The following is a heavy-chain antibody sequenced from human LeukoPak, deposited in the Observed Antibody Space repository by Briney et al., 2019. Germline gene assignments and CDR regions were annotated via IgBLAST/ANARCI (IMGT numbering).Heavy chain of an antibody. CDR1: GGSLRGHY. V-gene: IGHV4-59*11. Sequence: SETLSPTWTVSGGSLRGHYWSWIRQPPGKRLEWIGYVSYTGRTKYNPSLQSRVTISIDTSKSQFSLKLTSVTSAGTAVYSCARLLDNDISGDPDTFDVWGQGTTVVVSS. J-gene: IGHJ3*01. CDR3: ARLLDNDISGDPDTFDV. CDR2: VSYTGRT. D-gene: IGHD3-22*01.